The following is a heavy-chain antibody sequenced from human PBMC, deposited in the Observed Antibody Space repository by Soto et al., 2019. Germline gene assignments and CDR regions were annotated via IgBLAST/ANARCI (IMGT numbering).Heavy chain of an antibody. CDR1: GFTFSSYG. CDR3: AKGGYYDFWSGYYTYY. D-gene: IGHD3-3*01. Sequence: GGSLRLSCAASGFTFSSYGMHWVRQAPGKGLEWVAVISYDGSNKYYADSVKGRFTISRDNSKNTLYLQMNSLRAEDTAVYYCAKGGYYDFWSGYYTYYWGQGTLVTVSS. CDR2: ISYDGSNK. V-gene: IGHV3-30*18. J-gene: IGHJ4*02.